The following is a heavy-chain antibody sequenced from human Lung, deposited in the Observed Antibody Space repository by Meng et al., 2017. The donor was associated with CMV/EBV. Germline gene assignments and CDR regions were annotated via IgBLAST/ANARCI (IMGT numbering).Heavy chain of an antibody. CDR3: ARDRRPLSNGWFKP. CDR1: GGSISSSY. CDR2: IYHSGST. D-gene: IGHD1-1*01. Sequence: SETLSLXXTVSGGSISSSYWSWIRQPPGKGLEWIGYIYHSGSTIYNPSLKSRVTISVDTSKNEFTLKLSPVTAADSAIDYGARDRRPLSNGWFKPWGQGTLVTVSS. V-gene: IGHV4-59*01. J-gene: IGHJ5*02.